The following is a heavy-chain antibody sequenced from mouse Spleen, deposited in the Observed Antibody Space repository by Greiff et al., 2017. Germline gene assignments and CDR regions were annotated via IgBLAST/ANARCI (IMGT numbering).Heavy chain of an antibody. V-gene: IGHV2-6*01. D-gene: IGHD1-1*01. J-gene: IGHJ3*01. CDR1: GFSLTSYG. CDR2: IWGGGST. Sequence: QVQLQQSGPGLVAPSQSLSITCTVSGFSLTSYGVDWVRQSPGKGLEWLGVIWGGGSTNYNSALKSRLSISKDNSKSQVFLKMNSLQTDDTAMYYCASDDYYGSSYGGFAYWGQGTLVTVSA. CDR3: ASDDYYGSSYGGFAY.